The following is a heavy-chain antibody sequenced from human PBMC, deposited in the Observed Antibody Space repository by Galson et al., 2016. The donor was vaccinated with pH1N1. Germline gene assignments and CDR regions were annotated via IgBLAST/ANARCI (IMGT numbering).Heavy chain of an antibody. V-gene: IGHV1-18*01. CDR2: ISAYDGNT. CDR1: GYTFSNYG. CDR3: ARSRVPIVTDYCYRHGMDV. J-gene: IGHJ6*02. Sequence: SVKVSCKASGYTFSNYGISWVRQAPGQGLEWMGWISAYDGNTEYAQKFQGRLTMTTDTSATTAHMQLRSLRSDDTAVYYCARSRVPIVTDYCYRHGMDVWGPGTSVSVSS. D-gene: IGHD2-15*01.